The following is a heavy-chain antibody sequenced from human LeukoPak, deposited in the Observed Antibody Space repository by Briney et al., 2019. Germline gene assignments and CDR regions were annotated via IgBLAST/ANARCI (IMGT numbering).Heavy chain of an antibody. CDR2: ISSSSSYI. V-gene: IGHV3-21*01. Sequence: PGGSLRLSCAASGFTFSSYSMNWVRQAPGKGLEWVSSISSSSSYIYYADSVKGRFTISRDNAKNSLYLQMNSLRAEDTAVYYCASSGSSSRYEGWFDPWGQGTLVTVSS. CDR3: ASSGSSSRYEGWFDP. J-gene: IGHJ5*02. CDR1: GFTFSSYS. D-gene: IGHD6-13*01.